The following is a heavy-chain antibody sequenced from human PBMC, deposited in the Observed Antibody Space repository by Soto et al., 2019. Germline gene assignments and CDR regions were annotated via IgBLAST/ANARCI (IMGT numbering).Heavy chain of an antibody. CDR2: IKFDGSEK. J-gene: IGHJ4*02. V-gene: IGHV3-7*03. CDR1: GFTFSDYW. D-gene: IGHD2-2*01. Sequence: GGSLRLSCPASGFTFSDYWMSWVREAPGKWPEWVANIKFDGSEKQYVDSVKGRFSISRDNSRNSLFLQMNSLRAGDTAVYYCVKDGGYCSSTTCYSPRNHYFDSWGQGTLVTVSS. CDR3: VKDGGYCSSTTCYSPRNHYFDS.